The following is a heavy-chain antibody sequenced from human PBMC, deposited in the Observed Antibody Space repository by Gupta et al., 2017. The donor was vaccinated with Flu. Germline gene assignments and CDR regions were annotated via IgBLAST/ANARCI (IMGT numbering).Heavy chain of an antibody. D-gene: IGHD3-3*01. Sequence: VRQAPGEGLAWVSSRGGGGDYTYYADSVKGRFTISRDNSKNTVYLQMNSLRAEDTAIYYCAKALSPSYYNFWSGPTEGFDPWGQGTLVTVSS. J-gene: IGHJ5*02. CDR3: AKALSPSYYNFWSGPTEGFDP. V-gene: IGHV3-23*01. CDR2: RGGGGDYT.